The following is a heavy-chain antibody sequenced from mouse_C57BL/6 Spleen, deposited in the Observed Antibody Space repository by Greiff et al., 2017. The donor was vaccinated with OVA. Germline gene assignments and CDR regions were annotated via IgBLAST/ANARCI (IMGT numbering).Heavy chain of an antibody. J-gene: IGHJ3*01. CDR3: ARDSDYYEGFAY. D-gene: IGHD1-1*01. V-gene: IGHV3-6*01. CDR2: ISYDGSN. CDR1: GYSITSGYY. Sequence: DVQLQESGPGLVKPSQSLSLTCSVTGYSITSGYYWNWIRQFPGNKLEWMGYISYDGSNNYNPSLKNRISITRDTSKNQFFLKLNSVTTEDTATYYCARDSDYYEGFAYWGQGTLVTVSA.